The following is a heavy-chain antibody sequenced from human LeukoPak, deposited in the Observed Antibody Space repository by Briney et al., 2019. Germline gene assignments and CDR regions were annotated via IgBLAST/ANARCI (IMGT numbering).Heavy chain of an antibody. CDR3: VLSDTAMVGNDY. J-gene: IGHJ4*02. V-gene: IGHV3-64*01. CDR1: GFTFSSYA. Sequence: PGGSLRLSCAASGFTFSSYAMHWVRQAPGKGVEYVSAISSNGGSTYYANSVKGRFTISRDNSKNTLYLQMGSLRAEDMAVYYCVLSDTAMVGNDYWGQGTLVTVSS. CDR2: ISSNGGST. D-gene: IGHD5-18*01.